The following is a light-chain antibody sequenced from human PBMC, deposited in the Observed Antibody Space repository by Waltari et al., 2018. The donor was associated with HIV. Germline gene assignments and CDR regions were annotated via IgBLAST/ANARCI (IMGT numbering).Light chain of an antibody. CDR3: AAWDDSLSGSYV. CDR2: RDN. V-gene: IGLV1-47*01. J-gene: IGLJ1*01. CDR1: SFNIGRNF. Sequence: QSVLTQPPSASGTPGQRVIVSCSGSSFNIGRNFVSWYQQLLGTAPKVLIFRDNQRPSGVPDRFSGSKSGASASLAISGLRSEDEADYYCAAWDDSLSGSYVFGPGTKVTVL.